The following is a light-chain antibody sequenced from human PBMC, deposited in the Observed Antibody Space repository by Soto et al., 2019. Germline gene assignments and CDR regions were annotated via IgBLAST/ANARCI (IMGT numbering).Light chain of an antibody. Sequence: QSALTQPHSVSVSPGQSVTISCTGTSSDVGGYNYVSWYQEQPGKAPKLMIYDVSKRPSGVPDRFSGSKSGNTASLTISGLQAEDEADYYCCSYAGSYSYVFGTGTKVTVL. CDR2: DVS. J-gene: IGLJ1*01. V-gene: IGLV2-11*01. CDR3: CSYAGSYSYV. CDR1: SSDVGGYNY.